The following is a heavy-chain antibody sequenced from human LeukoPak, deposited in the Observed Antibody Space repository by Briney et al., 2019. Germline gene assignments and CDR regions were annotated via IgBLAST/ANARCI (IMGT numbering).Heavy chain of an antibody. CDR2: FDPEDGET. CDR1: GYTLTELS. V-gene: IGHV1-24*01. J-gene: IGHJ4*02. D-gene: IGHD3-10*01. Sequence: ASVKVSCKVSGYTLTELSMHWVRQAPGKGLEWMGGFDPEDGETIYAQKFQGRVTMTEDTSTDTAYMELSSLRSEDTAVYYCATSKNYGSGSYFDYWGQGTLVTVSS. CDR3: ATSKNYGSGSYFDY.